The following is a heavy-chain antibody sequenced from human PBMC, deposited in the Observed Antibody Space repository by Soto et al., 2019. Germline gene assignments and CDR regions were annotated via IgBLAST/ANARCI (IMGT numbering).Heavy chain of an antibody. CDR1: GLTFTTW. CDR2: ISGEGTVT. J-gene: IGHJ4*02. D-gene: IGHD3-16*01. CDR3: ARIGFLGEGDF. V-gene: IGHV3-74*01. Sequence: DVQLVESGGGLVQPGGSLTLSCATSGLTFTTWIHWVRQAPGEGLVWVSRISGEGTVTDYAESVKGRFTVSRDIAKSTVFLQMDNLRVQDSAVYYCARIGFLGEGDFLGQGSQVTVSS.